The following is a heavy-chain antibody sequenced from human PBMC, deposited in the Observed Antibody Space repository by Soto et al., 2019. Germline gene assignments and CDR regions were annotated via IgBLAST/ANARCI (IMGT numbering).Heavy chain of an antibody. Sequence: GASVKVSCKASGYTFTSYAMHWVRQAPGQRLEWMGWINAGNGNTKYSQKFQGRVTITRDTSASTAYMELSSLRSEDTAVYYCARGILMVYADYYYHYMDVWGKGTTVTVSS. CDR1: GYTFTSYA. CDR3: ARGILMVYADYYYHYMDV. D-gene: IGHD2-8*01. CDR2: INAGNGNT. V-gene: IGHV1-3*01. J-gene: IGHJ6*03.